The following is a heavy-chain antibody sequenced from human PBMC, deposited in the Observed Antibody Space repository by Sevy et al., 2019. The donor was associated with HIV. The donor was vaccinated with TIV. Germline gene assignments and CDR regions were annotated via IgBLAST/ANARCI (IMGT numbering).Heavy chain of an antibody. CDR1: GFTFRNDG. V-gene: IGHV3-33*01. CDR3: ARDPGYNYLFYYFDD. CDR2: IWYDGSNN. J-gene: IGHJ4*02. Sequence: VGSLRLSCAASGFTFRNDGMHWVRQAPGKGLEWVAVIWYDGSNNEYADSVKGRFTISRDNSKNTPYLEMNSLRAEDTAVYYCARDPGYNYLFYYFDDWGQGTLVTVSS. D-gene: IGHD5-18*01.